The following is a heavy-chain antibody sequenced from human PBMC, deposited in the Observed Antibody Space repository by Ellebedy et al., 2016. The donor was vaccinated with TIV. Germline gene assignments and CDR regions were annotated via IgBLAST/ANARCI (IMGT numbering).Heavy chain of an antibody. D-gene: IGHD3-9*01. V-gene: IGHV3-66*01. CDR2: IYSDGTT. Sequence: GESLKISCAASGFIVSSNYMSWVRQASGKGLEWVSIIYSDGTTFYADSVKGRFTISRDSFKKTVSLQMNSLRADDTAVYYCARAITITTVFDCWGQGTLVTVSS. CDR1: GFIVSSNY. J-gene: IGHJ4*02. CDR3: ARAITITTVFDC.